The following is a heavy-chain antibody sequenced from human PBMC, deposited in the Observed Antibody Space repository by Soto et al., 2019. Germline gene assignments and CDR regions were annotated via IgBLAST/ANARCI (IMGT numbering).Heavy chain of an antibody. CDR1: GGSFSGYY. CDR3: GRKRITIFGVAGDYYYGMDV. J-gene: IGHJ6*02. CDR2: INHSGST. V-gene: IGHV4-34*01. D-gene: IGHD3-3*01. Sequence: SETLSLTCAVYGGSFSGYYWSWIRQPPGKGLEWIGEINHSGSTNYNPSLKSRVTISVDTSKNQFSLKLSSVTAADTAVYYCGRKRITIFGVAGDYYYGMDVWGQGTTVTVSS.